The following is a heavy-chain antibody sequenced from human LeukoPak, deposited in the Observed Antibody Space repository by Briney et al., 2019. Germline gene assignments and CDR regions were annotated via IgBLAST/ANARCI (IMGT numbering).Heavy chain of an antibody. V-gene: IGHV3-21*04. CDR2: ISTGSGYI. J-gene: IGHJ3*02. Sequence: PGGSLRLSCAASGFSFSNSSMNWLRQAPGKGLEWVSSISTGSGYIFQADSVKGRFTISRDNAKNSLYLQMNSLRAEDTAVYYCARAPIWDDAFDIWGQGTMVTVSS. D-gene: IGHD1-26*01. CDR3: ARAPIWDDAFDI. CDR1: GFSFSNSS.